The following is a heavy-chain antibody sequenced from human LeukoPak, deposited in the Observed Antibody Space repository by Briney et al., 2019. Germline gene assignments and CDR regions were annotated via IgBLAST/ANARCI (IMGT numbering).Heavy chain of an antibody. CDR2: INTNTGNP. Sequence: ASVKLSCKASGYTFTNYAMNWVRQPPGQGLEWMGWINTNTGNPTYAQAFTGRVVFSLDTSVSMASLQISSLKAEDTAAYYCARSGGSGSYYARSYYYYMDVWGKGTTVTVSS. CDR1: GYTFTNYA. CDR3: ARSGGSGSYYARSYYYYMDV. J-gene: IGHJ6*03. V-gene: IGHV7-4-1*04. D-gene: IGHD3-10*01.